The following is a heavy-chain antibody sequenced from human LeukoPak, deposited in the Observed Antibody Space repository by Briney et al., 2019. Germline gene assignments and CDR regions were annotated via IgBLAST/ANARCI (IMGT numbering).Heavy chain of an antibody. D-gene: IGHD4-17*01. CDR1: GFTFSDYY. CDR2: ISSSSSYT. J-gene: IGHJ4*02. Sequence: PGGSLRLSCAASGFTFSDYYMSWIRQAPGKGLEWASYISSSSSYTNYADSVKGRFTISRDNAKNSLYLQMNSLRAEDTAVYYCARPLSYGDHVGPDYWGQGTLVTVSS. V-gene: IGHV3-11*03. CDR3: ARPLSYGDHVGPDY.